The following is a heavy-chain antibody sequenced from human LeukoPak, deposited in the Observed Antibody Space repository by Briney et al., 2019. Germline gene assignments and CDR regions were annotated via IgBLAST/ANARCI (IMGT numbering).Heavy chain of an antibody. J-gene: IGHJ6*03. CDR2: ISYDGSNK. Sequence: GGSLRLSCAASGFTFSDYYMSWVRQAPGKGLEWVAVISYDGSNKYYADSVKGRFTISRDNSKNTLYLQMNSLRAEDTAVYYCARGQWERRGYYMDIWGKGTTVTVSS. CDR3: ARGQWERRGYYMDI. V-gene: IGHV3-30-3*01. D-gene: IGHD1-26*01. CDR1: GFTFSDYY.